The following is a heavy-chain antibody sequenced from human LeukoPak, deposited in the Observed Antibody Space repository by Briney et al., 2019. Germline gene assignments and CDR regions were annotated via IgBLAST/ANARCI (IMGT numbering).Heavy chain of an antibody. J-gene: IGHJ4*02. V-gene: IGHV4-31*03. D-gene: IGHD4-17*01. CDR1: GGSISSGGYY. CDR3: AGSGDYAATFDY. CDR2: IYYSGST. Sequence: SETLSLTCTVSGGSISSGGYYWNWIRQHPGKGLEWIGYIYYSGSTYYNPSLKSRVTISVDTSKNQFSLRLSSVTAADTAVYYCAGSGDYAATFDYWGQGTLVTVSS.